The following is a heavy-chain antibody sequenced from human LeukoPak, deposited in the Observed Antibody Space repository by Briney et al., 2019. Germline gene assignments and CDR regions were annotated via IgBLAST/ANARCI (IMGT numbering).Heavy chain of an antibody. CDR2: IHYSGST. Sequence: SETLSLTCTVSGGSISSYYWSWIRQPPGKGLEWIGCIHYSGSTNYNPSLKSRVAISVDTSKSQFSLKLSSVTAADTAVYYCARQAAGTVDYWGQGTLVTVSS. J-gene: IGHJ4*02. V-gene: IGHV4-59*08. CDR1: GGSISSYY. D-gene: IGHD6-13*01. CDR3: ARQAAGTVDY.